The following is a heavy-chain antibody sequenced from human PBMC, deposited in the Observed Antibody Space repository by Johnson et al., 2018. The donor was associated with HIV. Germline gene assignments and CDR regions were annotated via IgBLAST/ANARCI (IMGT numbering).Heavy chain of an antibody. CDR1: GFTFSSYG. J-gene: IGHJ3*02. Sequence: VQLVESGGGVVQPGGSLRLSCAASGFTFSSYGMHWVRQAPGKGLEWVSAIGTAGDTYYPGSVKGRFTISRENAKNSLYLQMNSLRAGDTAVYYCARAQFAVDDAFDIWGQGTMVTVSS. D-gene: IGHD6-19*01. V-gene: IGHV3-13*01. CDR3: ARAQFAVDDAFDI. CDR2: IGTAGDT.